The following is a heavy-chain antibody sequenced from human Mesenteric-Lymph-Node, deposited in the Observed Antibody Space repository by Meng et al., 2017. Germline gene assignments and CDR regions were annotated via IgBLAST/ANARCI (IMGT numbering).Heavy chain of an antibody. J-gene: IGHJ5*02. Sequence: ESGPGRAKPSETLSSPCAVSGGSISSINWWTWVRQPPGKGLEWIGEIYHSGSTNYNPSLKSRVTISVDKSKNQFSLKLSSVTAADTAVYYCARVAAAGNEWFDPWGQGTLVTVSS. V-gene: IGHV4-4*02. CDR2: IYHSGST. D-gene: IGHD6-13*01. CDR3: ARVAAAGNEWFDP. CDR1: GGSISSINW.